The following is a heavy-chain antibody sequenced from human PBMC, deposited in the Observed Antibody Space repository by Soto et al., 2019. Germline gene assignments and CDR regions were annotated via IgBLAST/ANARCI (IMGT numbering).Heavy chain of an antibody. J-gene: IGHJ4*02. Sequence: EVQLVETGGGVIQPGGSLRLSCAASGFTVSSNYMSWVRQAPGKGLEWVSVIYSGGSTYYADSVKGRFTISRDNSKNTLYLQMNSLRAEDTAVYYCARECPLYYFDYWGQGTLVTVSS. CDR1: GFTVSSNY. V-gene: IGHV3-53*02. CDR3: ARECPLYYFDY. CDR2: IYSGGST.